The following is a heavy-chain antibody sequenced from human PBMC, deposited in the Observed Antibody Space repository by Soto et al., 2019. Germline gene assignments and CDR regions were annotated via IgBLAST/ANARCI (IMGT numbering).Heavy chain of an antibody. Sequence: PTETLSLTCAVYGGSFSGYYWSWIRQPPGKGLERIGEINHSGNTNYNPSLKSRVTISVDTSKNQFSLKLSSVTAADTAVYYCARLGYCSGGSCYLSPYYYYYYGMDVWGQGTTVTVSS. CDR1: GGSFSGYY. CDR2: INHSGNT. V-gene: IGHV4-34*01. J-gene: IGHJ6*02. CDR3: ARLGYCSGGSCYLSPYYYYYYGMDV. D-gene: IGHD2-15*01.